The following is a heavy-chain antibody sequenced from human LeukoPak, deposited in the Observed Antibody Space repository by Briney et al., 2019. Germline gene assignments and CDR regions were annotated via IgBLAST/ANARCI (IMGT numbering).Heavy chain of an antibody. J-gene: IGHJ6*03. CDR1: GYTFTKYA. Sequence: ASVKVSRKASGYTFTKYAISWVRQAPGQGLEWMGWISPYNGDTNYPHKLQGRVTMTADTSTSTAPMELRSLRSDDTAVYYCAREESQEVTYYDVLTGETSNSYYYYYMDVWGKGTTVTVSS. CDR3: AREESQEVTYYDVLTGETSNSYYYYYMDV. V-gene: IGHV1-18*01. CDR2: ISPYNGDT. D-gene: IGHD3-9*01.